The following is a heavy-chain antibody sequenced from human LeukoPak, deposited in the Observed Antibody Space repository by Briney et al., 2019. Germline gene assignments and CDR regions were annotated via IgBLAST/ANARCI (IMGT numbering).Heavy chain of an antibody. D-gene: IGHD6-13*01. CDR2: IIPIFGTA. V-gene: IGHV1-69*05. CDR1: GGTFSSYA. Sequence: GASVKVSCKASGGTFSSYAISWVRQAPGQGLEWMGRIIPIFGTANYAQKFQGRVTITTDESTSTAYMKLSSLRSEDTAVYYCARDLRSSWLDYWGQGTLVTVSS. J-gene: IGHJ4*02. CDR3: ARDLRSSWLDY.